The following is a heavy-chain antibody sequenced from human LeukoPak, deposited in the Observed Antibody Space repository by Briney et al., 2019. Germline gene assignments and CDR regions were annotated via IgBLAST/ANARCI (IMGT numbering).Heavy chain of an antibody. CDR3: ARNLYSSGWYGFRFDY. CDR1: GGSISSSSYY. Sequence: SETLSLTCTVSGGSISSSSYYWGWIRQPPGTGLEWIGSIYYSGSTYYNPSLKSRVTISVDTSKNQFSLKLSSVTAADTAVYYCARNLYSSGWYGFRFDYWGQGTLVTVSS. D-gene: IGHD6-19*01. V-gene: IGHV4-39*01. J-gene: IGHJ4*02. CDR2: IYYSGST.